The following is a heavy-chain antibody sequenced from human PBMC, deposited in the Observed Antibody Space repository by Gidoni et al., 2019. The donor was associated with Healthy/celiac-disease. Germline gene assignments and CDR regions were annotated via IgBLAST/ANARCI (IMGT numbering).Heavy chain of an antibody. J-gene: IGHJ4*02. CDR2: INHSGST. CDR1: GGSFSGYY. Sequence: QVQLQQWGAGLLKPSEPLSLTCAVYGGSFSGYYWSWIRQPPGKGLEWIGEINHSGSTNYNPSLKSRVTISVDTSKNQFSLKLSSVTAADTAVYYCARVDTAMVDYWGQGTLVTVSS. V-gene: IGHV4-34*01. CDR3: ARVDTAMVDY. D-gene: IGHD5-18*01.